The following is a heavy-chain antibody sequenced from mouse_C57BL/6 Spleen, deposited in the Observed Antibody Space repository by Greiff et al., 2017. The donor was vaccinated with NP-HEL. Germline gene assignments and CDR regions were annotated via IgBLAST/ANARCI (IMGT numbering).Heavy chain of an antibody. CDR1: GYSFTSYY. J-gene: IGHJ2*01. CDR3: ARGGRGFDY. Sequence: VKLMESGPELVKPGASVKISCKASGYSFTSYYIHWVKQRPGQGLEWIGWIYPGSGNTKYNEKFKGKATLTADTSSSTAYMQLSSLTSEDSAVYYCARGGRGFDYWGQGTTLTVSS. D-gene: IGHD3-3*01. CDR2: IYPGSGNT. V-gene: IGHV1-66*01.